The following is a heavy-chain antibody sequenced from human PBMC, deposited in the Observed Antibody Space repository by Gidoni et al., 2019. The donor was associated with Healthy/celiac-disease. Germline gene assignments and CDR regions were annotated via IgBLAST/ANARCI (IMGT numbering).Heavy chain of an antibody. CDR2: INHSGST. J-gene: IGHJ5*02. Sequence: DGLEWIGEINHSGSTNYNPSLKSRVTISVDTSKNQFSLKLSSVTAADTAVYYCARGRWIVVVPAANPSWSWFDPWGQGTLVTVSS. V-gene: IGHV4-34*01. CDR3: ARGRWIVVVPAANPSWSWFDP. D-gene: IGHD2-2*01.